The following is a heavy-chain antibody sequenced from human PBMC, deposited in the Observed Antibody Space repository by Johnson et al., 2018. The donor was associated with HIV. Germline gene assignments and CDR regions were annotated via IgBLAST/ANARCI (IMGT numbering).Heavy chain of an antibody. D-gene: IGHD5-18*01. CDR3: AKDLSGYSYGYGAFDI. CDR1: GFTFSSYA. V-gene: IGHV3-23*04. Sequence: VQLVESGGGLVQPGGSLRLSCAASGFTFSSYAMSWVRQAPGKGLEWVSAISGSGGSTYYADSVKGRFTISRDNSKNTLSLQMNSLRAEDTAVYSCAKDLSGYSYGYGAFDIWGQGTMVTVSS. J-gene: IGHJ3*02. CDR2: ISGSGGST.